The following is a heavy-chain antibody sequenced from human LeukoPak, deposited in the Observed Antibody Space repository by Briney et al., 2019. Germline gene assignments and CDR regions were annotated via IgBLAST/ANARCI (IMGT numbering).Heavy chain of an antibody. D-gene: IGHD5-24*01. CDR2: INPNSGGT. CDR1: GYTFTGYY. J-gene: IGHJ4*02. CDR3: ATVEHGYNYCYFDY. Sequence: ASVKVSCKASGYTFTGYYMHWVRQAPGQGLEWMGWINPNSGGTNYAQKFQGRVTMTRDTSISTAYMELSRLRSDDTAVYYCATVEHGYNYCYFDYWGQGTLVTVSS. V-gene: IGHV1-2*02.